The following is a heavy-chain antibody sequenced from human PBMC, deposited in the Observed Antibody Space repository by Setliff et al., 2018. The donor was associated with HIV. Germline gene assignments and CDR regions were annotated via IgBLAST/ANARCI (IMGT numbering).Heavy chain of an antibody. Sequence: PSETLSLTCAVSGGSISSSNWWSWVRQPPGKGLEWIGEISQTGNTNYNPSLKSRVTISVDTSNKHFSLKLNSVTAADTAVYYCAKVNPRSVVPASRILGTFGPWGQGTLVTVSS. CDR2: ISQTGNT. V-gene: IGHV4-4*02. D-gene: IGHD2-2*01. CDR1: GGSISSSNW. J-gene: IGHJ5*02. CDR3: AKVNPRSVVPASRILGTFGP.